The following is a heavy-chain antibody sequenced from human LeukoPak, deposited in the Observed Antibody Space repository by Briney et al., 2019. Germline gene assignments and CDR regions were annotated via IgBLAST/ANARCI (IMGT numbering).Heavy chain of an antibody. Sequence: SETLSLTCTVSGSGGSTSSYYWSWIRQPAGKGLEWIGRIYTSGSTNYNPSLKSRVTMSVDTSKNQFSLKLTSVTAADTAVYYCARDRLGSRGASYFDYWGQGTLVTVSS. V-gene: IGHV4-4*07. D-gene: IGHD1-26*01. J-gene: IGHJ4*02. CDR1: GSGGSTSSYY. CDR2: IYTSGST. CDR3: ARDRLGSRGASYFDY.